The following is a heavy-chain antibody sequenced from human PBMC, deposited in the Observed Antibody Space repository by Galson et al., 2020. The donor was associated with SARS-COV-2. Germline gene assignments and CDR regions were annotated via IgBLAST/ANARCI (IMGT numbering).Heavy chain of an antibody. D-gene: IGHD1-26*01. J-gene: IGHJ3*02. V-gene: IGHV3-15*01. Sequence: GGSLRLSCAASGFTFSEAWMSWVRQAPRKGLEWVGRIKSKIDGGTTDYAAPVKGRFTISRDDSKNTLYLQMNSLKNEDTAVYYCTTGVRATIDALDIWGQGKMVTVSS. CDR1: GFTFSEAW. CDR3: TTGVRATIDALDI. CDR2: IKSKIDGGTT.